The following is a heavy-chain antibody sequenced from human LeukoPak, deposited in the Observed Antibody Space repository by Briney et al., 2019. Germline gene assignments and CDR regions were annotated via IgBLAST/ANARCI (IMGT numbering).Heavy chain of an antibody. J-gene: IGHJ3*02. Sequence: GGSLRLSCAASGFTFSTYSMNWVRQAPGKGLGWVSFIDISGTYIYYGESMKGRFTISRDNAKNSLYLQMNGLRAEDTAVYYCARGRSITLLRGVAMSDGFDIWGQGTMVAVSS. V-gene: IGHV3-21*01. D-gene: IGHD3-10*01. CDR1: GFTFSTYS. CDR2: IDISGTYI. CDR3: ARGRSITLLRGVAMSDGFDI.